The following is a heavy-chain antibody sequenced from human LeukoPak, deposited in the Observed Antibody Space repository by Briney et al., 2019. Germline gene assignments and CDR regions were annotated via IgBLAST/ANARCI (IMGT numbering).Heavy chain of an antibody. CDR1: GYTLTELS. CDR2: FDPEDGET. V-gene: IGHV1-24*01. CDR3: AKTRTWFGELSYLGDAFDI. J-gene: IGHJ3*02. D-gene: IGHD3-10*01. Sequence: ASVKVSCKVSGYTLTELSMHWVRQAPGKGLEWMGGFDPEDGETIYAQKFQGRVTMTEDTSTDTAYMELRSLRSDDTAVYYCAKTRTWFGELSYLGDAFDIWGQGTMVTVSS.